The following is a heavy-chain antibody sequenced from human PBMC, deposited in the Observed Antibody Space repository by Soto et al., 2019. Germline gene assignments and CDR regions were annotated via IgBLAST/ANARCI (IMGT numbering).Heavy chain of an antibody. V-gene: IGHV3-30-3*01. D-gene: IGHD3-22*01. Sequence: GGSLRLSCAASDFTFSNCAMHWVRQAPGKGLEWVALISYGGSNKYYADSVKGRFTISRDNSKNTLYLQMNSLRPEDTAVYYCAGDYRRRDYYDISSYDFDYWGQGTLVTVSS. CDR2: ISYGGSNK. CDR1: DFTFSNCA. CDR3: AGDYRRRDYYDISSYDFDY. J-gene: IGHJ4*02.